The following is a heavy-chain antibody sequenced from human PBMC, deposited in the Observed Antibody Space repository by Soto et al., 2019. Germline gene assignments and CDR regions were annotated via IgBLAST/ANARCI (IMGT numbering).Heavy chain of an antibody. J-gene: IGHJ5*02. CDR3: ARDRRYNWNYGHRYNWFDP. Sequence: GGSLRLSCAASGFTFSSYSMNWVRQAPGKGLEWVSYISSSSSSTIYYADSVKGRFTISRDNAKNSLYLQMNSLRDEDTAVYYCARDRRYNWNYGHRYNWFDPWGQGTLVTVSS. D-gene: IGHD1-7*01. V-gene: IGHV3-48*02. CDR2: ISSSSSSTI. CDR1: GFTFSSYS.